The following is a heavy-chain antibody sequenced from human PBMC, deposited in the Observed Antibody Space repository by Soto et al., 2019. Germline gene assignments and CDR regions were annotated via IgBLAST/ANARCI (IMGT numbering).Heavy chain of an antibody. CDR3: ARCWDDFWSGCHRGSWFDP. CDR1: GFTFSSYS. V-gene: IGHV3-21*01. J-gene: IGHJ5*02. D-gene: IGHD3-3*01. Sequence: PGGSLRLSCAASGFTFSSYSMNWVRQAPGKGLEWVSSISSSSSYIYYADSVKGRFTISRDNAKNSLYLQMNSLRAEDTAVYYCARCWDDFWSGCHRGSWFDPWGQGT. CDR2: ISSSSSYI.